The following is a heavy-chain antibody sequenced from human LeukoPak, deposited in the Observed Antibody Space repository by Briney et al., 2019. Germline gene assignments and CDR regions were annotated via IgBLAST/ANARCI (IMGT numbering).Heavy chain of an antibody. CDR2: IYYSGST. J-gene: IGHJ4*02. CDR1: GGSFSGYY. V-gene: IGHV4-59*01. CDR3: ARGWVIGASYYFDY. Sequence: SETLSLTCALYGGSFSGYYWSWIRQPPGKGLEWIGYIYYSGSTNYNPSLKSRVTISVDTSKNQFSLKLSSVTAADTAVYYCARGWVIGASYYFDYWGQGTLVTVSS. D-gene: IGHD2-21*01.